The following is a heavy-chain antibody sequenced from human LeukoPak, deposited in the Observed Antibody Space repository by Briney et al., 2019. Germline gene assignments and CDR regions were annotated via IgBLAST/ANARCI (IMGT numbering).Heavy chain of an antibody. D-gene: IGHD1-26*01. Sequence: SETLSLTCTVSGGSISSSSYYWGWLRQPPGKGLEWIGSIYYSGSTYYNPSLKGRVTISVDTSKNQFSLKLSSVTAADTAVYYCARIVGASDYWGQGTLVTVSS. CDR1: GGSISSSSYY. CDR2: IYYSGST. CDR3: ARIVGASDY. J-gene: IGHJ4*02. V-gene: IGHV4-39*01.